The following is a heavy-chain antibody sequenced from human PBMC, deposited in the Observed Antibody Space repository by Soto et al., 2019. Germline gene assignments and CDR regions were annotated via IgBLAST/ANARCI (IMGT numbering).Heavy chain of an antibody. CDR1: GFGFTFSIYE. CDR2: IGNDGSPI. V-gene: IGHV3-48*03. J-gene: IGHJ4*02. D-gene: IGHD4-17*01. Sequence: PGGSLRLSCAAFGFGFTFSIYEMNWFRQAPGKGLEWISYIGNDGSPIHYADSVKGRFTISRDNAKKSLYLQMNSLRAEDTAVYYCARDNYGGAFDYWGQGALVTVSS. CDR3: ARDNYGGAFDY.